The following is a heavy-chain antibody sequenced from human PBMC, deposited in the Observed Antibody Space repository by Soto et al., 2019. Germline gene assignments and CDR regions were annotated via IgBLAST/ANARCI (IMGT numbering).Heavy chain of an antibody. Sequence: GGSLRLSCAASGFTFSSYSMNWVRQAPGKGLEWVSSISSSSSYTYYADSVKGRFTISRDNAKNSLYLQMNSLRAEDTAVYYCATEGNCYGSGSYRPFDYWGQGTLVTVSS. J-gene: IGHJ4*02. D-gene: IGHD3-10*01. CDR3: ATEGNCYGSGSYRPFDY. CDR1: GFTFSSYS. CDR2: ISSSSSYT. V-gene: IGHV3-21*01.